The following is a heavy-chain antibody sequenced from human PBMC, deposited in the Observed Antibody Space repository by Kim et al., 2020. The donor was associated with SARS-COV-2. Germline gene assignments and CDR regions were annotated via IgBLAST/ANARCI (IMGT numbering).Heavy chain of an antibody. D-gene: IGHD1-1*01. CDR3: ARENGKAFDL. CDR1: GFTFSVYW. Sequence: GGSLRLSCAASGFTFSVYWMTWVRQAPGKRLEWVANIKEDGSDKYYVYSVKGRFTISRDNAENSVYLQMNNLRAEDTAVYYCARENGKAFDLWGQGTRVTVSS. CDR2: IKEDGSDK. J-gene: IGHJ3*01. V-gene: IGHV3-7*01.